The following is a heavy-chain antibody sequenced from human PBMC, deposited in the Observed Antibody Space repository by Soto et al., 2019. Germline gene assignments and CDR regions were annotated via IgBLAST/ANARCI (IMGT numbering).Heavy chain of an antibody. D-gene: IGHD4-4*01. CDR2: FDPEDSET. CDR3: ATVGVTTGWFDP. J-gene: IGHJ5*02. V-gene: IGHV1-24*01. CDR1: GYTLTELS. Sequence: GASVKVACEVSGYTLTELSMDWVRQAPGKGLEWMGGFDPEDSETIYAKKFQGRVTMTEDTSTDTAYMELSSLRSEDTAVYYCATVGVTTGWFDPWGQGTLVTVSS.